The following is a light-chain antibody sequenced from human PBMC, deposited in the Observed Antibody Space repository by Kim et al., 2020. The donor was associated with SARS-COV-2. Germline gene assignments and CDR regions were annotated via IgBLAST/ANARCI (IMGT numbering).Light chain of an antibody. CDR3: QQYGSSRT. CDR2: DAS. Sequence: LSPGQRATLSCRASQSVTSNYLAWYKQKPGQAPRLLIFDASSRATGIPDRFSGSGSGTDFTLTISRLEPEDFAVYYCQQYGSSRTFGQGTRLEIK. V-gene: IGKV3-20*01. CDR1: QSVTSNY. J-gene: IGKJ5*01.